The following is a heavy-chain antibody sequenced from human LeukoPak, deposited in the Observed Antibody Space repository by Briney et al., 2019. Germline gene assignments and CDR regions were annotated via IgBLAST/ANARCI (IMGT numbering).Heavy chain of an antibody. CDR1: GFNFSSYG. V-gene: IGHV3-33*01. CDR2: IWFYGSNI. J-gene: IGHJ4*02. Sequence: TGGSLRLSCAASGFNFSSYGMHCVRQAPGRGREWVTSIWFYGSNIHYADSVKGRVTISRDNSKSALYLQMNSLRADDTAIYYCARDSLPMAVTGPFDHWGQGALVTVSS. D-gene: IGHD6-19*01. CDR3: ARDSLPMAVTGPFDH.